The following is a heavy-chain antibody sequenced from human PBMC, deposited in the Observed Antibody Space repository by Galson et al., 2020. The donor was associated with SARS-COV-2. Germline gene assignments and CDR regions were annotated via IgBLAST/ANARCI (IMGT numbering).Heavy chain of an antibody. D-gene: IGHD1-26*01. V-gene: IGHV3-23*01. CDR3: AKSSGSPFWYVDL. CDR1: GFTFISYA. Sequence: GGSLRLSCAASGFTFISYAMSWVRQAPGKGLEWVSGISGSGGSTYYTDSVQGRFTISRDNSKNTLYLQMNSLKAEDTAVYYCAKSSGSPFWYVDLWGRGTLVTVSS. CDR2: ISGSGGST. J-gene: IGHJ2*01.